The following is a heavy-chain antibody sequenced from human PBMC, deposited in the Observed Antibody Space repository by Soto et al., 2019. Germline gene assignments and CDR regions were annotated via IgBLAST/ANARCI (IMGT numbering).Heavy chain of an antibody. D-gene: IGHD5-18*01. J-gene: IGHJ4*02. V-gene: IGHV3-21*01. CDR2: ISSSSSYI. CDR3: ARDQLGYSYGYGVGY. CDR1: GFTFSSYS. Sequence: EVQLVESGGGLVKPGGSLRLSCAASGFTFSSYSMNWVRQAPGKGLEWVSSISSSSSYIKYAASVKGRFTISRDNAKNSLYMQTNSLRAEDTAVYYCARDQLGYSYGYGVGYWGQGTQVTVSS.